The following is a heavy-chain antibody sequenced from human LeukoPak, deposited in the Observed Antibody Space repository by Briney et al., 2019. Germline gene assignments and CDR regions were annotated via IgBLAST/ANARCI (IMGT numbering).Heavy chain of an antibody. J-gene: IGHJ4*02. Sequence: GGSLRLSCATSGFTFSSYWMNWVRQAPGKGLEWVANIKQDGSEKYYVDPVKGRFTISRDNADNSLYLQLNSLRAEDTAMYYCARAWEANYGSPSCYGFDYWGQGILVAVSS. V-gene: IGHV3-7*01. CDR3: ARAWEANYGSPSCYGFDY. D-gene: IGHD2-2*01. CDR1: GFTFSSYW. CDR2: IKQDGSEK.